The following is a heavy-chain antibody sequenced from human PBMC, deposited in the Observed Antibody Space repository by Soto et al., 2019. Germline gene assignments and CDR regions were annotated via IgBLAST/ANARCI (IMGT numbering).Heavy chain of an antibody. V-gene: IGHV3-23*01. CDR3: AKGEDITMVRGVMVLLDY. J-gene: IGHJ4*02. D-gene: IGHD3-10*01. CDR1: GFTFSSYA. CDR2: ISGSGGST. Sequence: EVQLLESGGGLVQPGGSLRLSCAASGFTFSSYAMSWVRQAPGKGLEWVSAISGSGGSTYYADSVKGRFTISRDNSKNTLYLQMNSLRAEDTAVYYCAKGEDITMVRGVMVLLDYWGQGTLVTVSS.